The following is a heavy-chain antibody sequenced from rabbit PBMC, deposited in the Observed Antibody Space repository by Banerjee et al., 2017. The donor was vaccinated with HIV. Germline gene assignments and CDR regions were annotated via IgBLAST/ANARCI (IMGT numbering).Heavy chain of an antibody. J-gene: IGHJ6*01. V-gene: IGHV1S45*01. CDR1: GFDSSSYG. CDR2: IYIGSGST. Sequence: QQQLEESGGDLVKPGASLTLTCTASGFDSSSYGISWVRQAPGKGLEWIACIYIGSGSTYYASWAKGRFTISKASSTTVTLQMTSLTGADTATYFCARGYYKMDLWGPGTLVTVS. D-gene: IGHD1-1*01. CDR3: ARGYYKMDL.